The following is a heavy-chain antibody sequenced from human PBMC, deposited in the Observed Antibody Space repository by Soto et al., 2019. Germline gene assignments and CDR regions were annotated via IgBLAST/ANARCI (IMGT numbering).Heavy chain of an antibody. CDR1: GYSFTSYW. V-gene: IGHV5-10-1*01. CDR2: IDPSDSST. Sequence: PGESLKISCKGSGYSFTSYWISWVRQMPGKGLEWMGRIDPSDSSTNYSPSFQGHVTISADKSISTAYLQWSSLKASETRMYYCAKHVPPPRQLAFDYWGQGTLVTVSS. D-gene: IGHD6-13*01. J-gene: IGHJ4*02. CDR3: AKHVPPPRQLAFDY.